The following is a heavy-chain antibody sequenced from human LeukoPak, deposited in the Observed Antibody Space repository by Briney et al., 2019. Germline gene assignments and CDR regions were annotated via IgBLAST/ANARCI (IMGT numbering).Heavy chain of an antibody. D-gene: IGHD2-15*01. CDR1: GFTVSTYS. CDR2: IYSGGST. CDR3: ARECSGGTCHYFFDY. Sequence: GGSLRLSCAASGFTVSTYSMSWVRQAPGKGLEWVSIIYSGGSTNYADSVKGRFTISKDNSKNTVYLQMNSLRAEDTAVYYCARECSGGTCHYFFDYWGQRTLVTVSS. J-gene: IGHJ4*02. V-gene: IGHV3-66*01.